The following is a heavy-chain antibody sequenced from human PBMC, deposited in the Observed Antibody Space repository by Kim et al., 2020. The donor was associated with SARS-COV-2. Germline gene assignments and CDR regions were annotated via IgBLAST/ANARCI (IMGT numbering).Heavy chain of an antibody. D-gene: IGHD5-18*01. CDR3: APTGMGAAMVIDDY. J-gene: IGHJ4*02. Sequence: YAASVKGRFTISRDNAKNSLFMQMNSQRGEDAAVYYCAPTGMGAAMVIDDYWGQGTLGTVSS. V-gene: IGHV3-21*01.